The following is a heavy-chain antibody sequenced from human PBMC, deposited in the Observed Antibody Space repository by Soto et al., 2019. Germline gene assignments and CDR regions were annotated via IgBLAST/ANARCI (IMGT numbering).Heavy chain of an antibody. J-gene: IGHJ4*02. CDR1: GGSISRYY. CDR2: IYYSGST. CDR3: ARDSSSWGASYFDY. D-gene: IGHD6-13*01. Sequence: SETLSLTCPVSGGSISRYYWRWIRQPPGKGLEWIGYIYYSGSTNYNPSLKSRVTISVDTSKNQFSLKLSSVTAADTAVYYCARDSSSWGASYFDYWGQGTLVTVSS. V-gene: IGHV4-59*01.